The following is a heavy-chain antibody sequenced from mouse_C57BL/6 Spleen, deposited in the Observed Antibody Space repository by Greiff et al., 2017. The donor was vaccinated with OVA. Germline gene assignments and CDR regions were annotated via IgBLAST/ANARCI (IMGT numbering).Heavy chain of an antibody. CDR3: ARSRFITHLDY. CDR2: INPNNGGT. V-gene: IGHV1-26*01. Sequence: EVQLQQSGPELVKPGASVKISCKASGYTFTDYYMNWVKQSHGKSLEWIGDINPNNGGTSYNQKFKGKATLTVDKSSSTAYMELRSLTSEDSAVYYCARSRFITHLDYWGQGTSVTVSS. CDR1: GYTFTDYY. J-gene: IGHJ4*01. D-gene: IGHD1-1*01.